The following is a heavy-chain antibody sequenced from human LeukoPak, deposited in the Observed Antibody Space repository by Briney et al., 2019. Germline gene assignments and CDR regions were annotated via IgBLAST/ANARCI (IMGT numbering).Heavy chain of an antibody. J-gene: IGHJ3*01. Sequence: PGGSLRLSCGASGFTFSSYSMNWVRQAPGKGLEWVSSIVPSTYIYYADSVKGRFTISRDNARNSLYLQMNSLRAEDTAVYYCARDFGSNGDFHAFDVWGRGTMVTVSS. CDR3: ARDFGSNGDFHAFDV. V-gene: IGHV3-21*01. D-gene: IGHD4-17*01. CDR2: IVPSTYI. CDR1: GFTFSSYS.